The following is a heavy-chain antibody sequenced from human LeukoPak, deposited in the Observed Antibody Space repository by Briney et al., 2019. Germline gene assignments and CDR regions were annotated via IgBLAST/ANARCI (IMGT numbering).Heavy chain of an antibody. V-gene: IGHV1-24*01. J-gene: IGHJ4*02. Sequence: GASVKVSCKVSGYTLTELSMHWVRQAPGKGLEWMGGFDPEDGETIYAQKFQGRVTMTEDTSTDTAYMELSSLRSEDTAVYYCATGPVSSSPSRDFDYWGQGTLVTVSS. CDR3: ATGPVSSSPSRDFDY. CDR2: FDPEDGET. D-gene: IGHD6-6*01. CDR1: GYTLTELS.